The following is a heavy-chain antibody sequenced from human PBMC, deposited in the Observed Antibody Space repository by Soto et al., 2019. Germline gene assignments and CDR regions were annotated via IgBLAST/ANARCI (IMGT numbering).Heavy chain of an antibody. CDR1: GYTFTGYY. Sequence: ASVKVSCKASGYTFTGYYMHWVRQAPGQGLEWMGWINPNRGGTNYAQKFQGWVTMTRDTSISTAYMELSRLRSDDTAVYYCARGGYSYDYGMDVWGQGTTVTVSS. CDR3: ARGGYSYDYGMDV. J-gene: IGHJ6*02. V-gene: IGHV1-2*04. D-gene: IGHD5-18*01. CDR2: INPNRGGT.